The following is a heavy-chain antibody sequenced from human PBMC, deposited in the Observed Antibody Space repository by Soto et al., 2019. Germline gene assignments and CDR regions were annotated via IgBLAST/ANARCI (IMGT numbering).Heavy chain of an antibody. CDR1: GFTFSGSA. CDR3: TAVRPADWFDAFDI. J-gene: IGHJ3*02. CDR2: IRSKANSYAT. V-gene: IGHV3-73*01. D-gene: IGHD2-2*01. Sequence: GGSLRLSCAASGFTFSGSAVHWVRQASGKGLEWVGRIRSKANSYATAYAASVKGRFTISRDDSKNTAYLQMNSLKTEDTAVYYCTAVRPADWFDAFDILGQGTMHTVSS.